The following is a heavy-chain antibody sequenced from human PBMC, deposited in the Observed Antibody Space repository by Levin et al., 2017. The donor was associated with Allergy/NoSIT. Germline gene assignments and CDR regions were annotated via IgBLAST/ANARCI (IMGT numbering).Heavy chain of an antibody. V-gene: IGHV3-33*01. J-gene: IGHJ4*02. CDR1: GFTFSSYG. D-gene: IGHD3-10*01. CDR3: ARTASAYGSGSYVY. CDR2: IWYDGSNK. Sequence: GGSLRLSCAASGFTFSSYGMHWVRQAPGKGLEWVAVIWYDGSNKYYADSVKGRFTISRDNSKNTLYLQMNSLRAEDTAVYYCARTASAYGSGSYVYWGQGTLVTVSS.